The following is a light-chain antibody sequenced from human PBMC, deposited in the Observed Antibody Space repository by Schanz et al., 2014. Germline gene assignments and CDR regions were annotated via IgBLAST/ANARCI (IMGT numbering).Light chain of an antibody. Sequence: QSALTQPASVSGSPGQSITISCTGTSSDVGSYNLVSWYQQHPGKAPKLMIYEGSKRPSGVSNRISGSKSANTASLTISGLQAEDEADYYCCSYAGSSTSWVFGGGTKLTVL. CDR1: SSDVGSYNL. V-gene: IGLV2-23*01. J-gene: IGLJ3*02. CDR2: EGS. CDR3: CSYAGSSTSWV.